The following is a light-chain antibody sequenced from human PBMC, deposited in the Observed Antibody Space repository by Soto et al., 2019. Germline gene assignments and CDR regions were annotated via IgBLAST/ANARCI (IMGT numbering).Light chain of an antibody. CDR2: DVS. CDR1: SSDVGGYNY. Sequence: QSVLTQPRSVSGSPGQSVTISCTGTSSDVGGYNYVSWYQQHPGKAPKLMIYDVSKRPSGFPDRFSGSKSGNTASLTISGLQAEDEADYYCCSYAGSPWVFGGGTKLTVL. CDR3: CSYAGSPWV. J-gene: IGLJ3*02. V-gene: IGLV2-11*01.